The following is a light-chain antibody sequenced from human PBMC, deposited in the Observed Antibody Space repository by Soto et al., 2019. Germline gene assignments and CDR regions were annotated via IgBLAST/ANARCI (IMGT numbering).Light chain of an antibody. J-gene: IGLJ1*01. CDR3: CSFAGSSPYV. V-gene: IGLV2-23*02. CDR1: SSDVGSFKL. Sequence: QSALTQPASVSGSPGRSITISCTGTSSDVGSFKLVSWYQQHPGKAPKLIIYEVAKRPSGVSNRFSGSKSGNTASLTISGLQAEDEAYYYCCSFAGSSPYVFGTGTKLTVL. CDR2: EVA.